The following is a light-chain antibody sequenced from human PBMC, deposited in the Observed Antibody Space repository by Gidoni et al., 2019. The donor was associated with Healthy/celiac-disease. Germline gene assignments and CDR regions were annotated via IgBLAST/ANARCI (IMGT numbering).Light chain of an antibody. CDR3: QQSYSTPQT. CDR2: AAS. Sequence: DIQMTQSPSSLSASVGDRVTITCRASQGISSYLNWYQQKPGKAPKLLIYAASSLQSGVPSRFSGSGSGTDFTLTISSLQPEDFATYYCQQSYSTPQTFXPXTKVDIK. J-gene: IGKJ3*01. CDR1: QGISSY. V-gene: IGKV1-39*01.